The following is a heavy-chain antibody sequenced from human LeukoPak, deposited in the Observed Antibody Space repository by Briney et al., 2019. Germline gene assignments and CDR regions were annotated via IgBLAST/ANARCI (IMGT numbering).Heavy chain of an antibody. Sequence: SVKVSCKASGGTFSSYAISWVRQAPGQGLEWMGRIIPILGIANYAQKFQGRVTITADKSTSTAYMELSSLRSEDTAVYYCARDRAYCGGDCYRGRNYYYGMDVWGQGTAVTVSS. CDR2: IIPILGIA. V-gene: IGHV1-69*04. J-gene: IGHJ6*02. D-gene: IGHD2-21*02. CDR3: ARDRAYCGGDCYRGRNYYYGMDV. CDR1: GGTFSSYA.